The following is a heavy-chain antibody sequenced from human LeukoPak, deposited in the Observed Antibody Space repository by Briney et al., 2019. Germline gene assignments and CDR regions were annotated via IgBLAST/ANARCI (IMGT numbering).Heavy chain of an antibody. CDR2: IIPIFGTA. J-gene: IGHJ4*02. V-gene: IGHV1-69*13. CDR3: ARYSEVGLSAAATFDY. CDR1: GGTFSSYA. Sequence: ASVRVSCKASGGTFSSYAISWVRQAPGQGLEWMGGIIPIFGTANYAQKFQGRVTITADESTSTAYMELSSLRSEDTAVYYCARYSEVGLSAAATFDYWGQGTLVTVSS. D-gene: IGHD6-13*01.